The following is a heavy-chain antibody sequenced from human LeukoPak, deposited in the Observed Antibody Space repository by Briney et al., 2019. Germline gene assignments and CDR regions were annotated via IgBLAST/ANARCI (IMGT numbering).Heavy chain of an antibody. CDR1: GFTFSSYW. J-gene: IGHJ4*02. V-gene: IGHV3-7*01. Sequence: GGSLRLSCAASGFTFSSYWMSWVRQAPGKGLEWVANIKQDGSEKYYVDSVKGRFTISRDNAKNSLYLQMNSLRAEDTAVYYCARGRPYYYGSASYYIKGFDYWGQGTLVTVSS. CDR3: ARGRPYYYGSASYYIKGFDY. D-gene: IGHD3-10*01. CDR2: IKQDGSEK.